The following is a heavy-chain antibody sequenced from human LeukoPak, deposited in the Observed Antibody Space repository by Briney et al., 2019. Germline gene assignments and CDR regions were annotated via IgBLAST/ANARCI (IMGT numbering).Heavy chain of an antibody. CDR2: IYYSGST. Sequence: RTSETLSLTCTVSGGSISSGGYYWSWIRQPPGKGLEWIGYIYYSGSTNYNPSLKSRVTISVDTSKNQFSLRLSSVTAADTAVYYCARGASFDDWGQGTLVTVSS. CDR1: GGSISSGGYY. J-gene: IGHJ4*02. CDR3: ARGASFDD. V-gene: IGHV4-61*08.